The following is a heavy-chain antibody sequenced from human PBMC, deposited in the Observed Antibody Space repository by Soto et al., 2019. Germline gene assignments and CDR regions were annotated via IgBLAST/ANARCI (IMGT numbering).Heavy chain of an antibody. Sequence: GASVKVSCKASGYAFTDYYMHWVRQAPGQGLEWMGKINPSGGSTTYLEKFQGRVTMTTDTSASTVYMDLSSLRPEDTAVYYCARGSSLALEYWGQGTLVTVSS. V-gene: IGHV1-46*01. CDR3: ARGSSLALEY. CDR2: INPSGGST. CDR1: GYAFTDYY. J-gene: IGHJ4*02.